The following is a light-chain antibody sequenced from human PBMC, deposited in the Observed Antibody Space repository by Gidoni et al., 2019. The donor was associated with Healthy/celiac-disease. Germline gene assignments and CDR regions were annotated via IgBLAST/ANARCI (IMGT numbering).Light chain of an antibody. CDR1: KLGDKY. J-gene: IGLJ2*01. Sequence: SYELTQPPSVSVSPGQTASITCSGDKLGDKYACWYQQKPGQYPVLVIYQDSKRPSGIPERFSGSNSGNTATLTISGTQAMDEADYYCQAWDSSFVVFGGGTKLTV. V-gene: IGLV3-1*01. CDR3: QAWDSSFVV. CDR2: QDS.